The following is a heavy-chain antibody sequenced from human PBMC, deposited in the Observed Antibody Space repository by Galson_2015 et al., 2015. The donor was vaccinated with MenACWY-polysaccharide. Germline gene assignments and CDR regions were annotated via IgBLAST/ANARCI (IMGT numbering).Heavy chain of an antibody. CDR1: GFTFSSFW. D-gene: IGHD3-22*01. CDR3: ARDPLDSSGYTRGSVFDL. Sequence: SLRLSCAASGFTFSSFWMSWVRQAPGKGLEWVAIIKQDGSEKYYVDSVKGRFSNSRDNAKNSLYLQMNSLRSEDTAVYYCARDPLDSSGYTRGSVFDLWGRGTLVTVSS. V-gene: IGHV3-7*01. J-gene: IGHJ2*01. CDR2: IKQDGSEK.